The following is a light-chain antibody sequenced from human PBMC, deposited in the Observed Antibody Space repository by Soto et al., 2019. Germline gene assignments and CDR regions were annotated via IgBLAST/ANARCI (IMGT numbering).Light chain of an antibody. Sequence: QSVLTQPPSVSGAPGQMVTIACTGSSSNIGAGYDVHWYQQLPGTAPKLLIYGNSNRPSGVPDRFSGSKSGTSSSLAITGIQAEDEADYYCQSYDSSLSGFSVSGTGTKVTAL. V-gene: IGLV1-40*01. CDR1: SSNIGAGYD. J-gene: IGLJ1*01. CDR2: GNS. CDR3: QSYDSSLSGFSV.